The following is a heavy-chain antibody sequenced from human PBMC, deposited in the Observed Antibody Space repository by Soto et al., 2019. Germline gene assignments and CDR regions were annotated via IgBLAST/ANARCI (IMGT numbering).Heavy chain of an antibody. J-gene: IGHJ4*02. CDR1: GFTFSNYG. CDR2: ISGSGDRA. D-gene: IGHD2-21*01. V-gene: IGHV3-23*01. Sequence: GGSLRLSCAASGFTFSNYGMTWVRQAPGKGLEWVSTISGSGDRAFYADPVKGRFTISRDNSKNTLYLQMNSLSAEDTAMYYCAKEMIASTLADFFDYWGQGILVTVSS. CDR3: AKEMIASTLADFFDY.